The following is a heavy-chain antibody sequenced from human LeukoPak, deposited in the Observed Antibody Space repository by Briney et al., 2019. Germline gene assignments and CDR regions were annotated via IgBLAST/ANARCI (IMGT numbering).Heavy chain of an antibody. V-gene: IGHV3-30*02. CDR1: GFTFSSYG. Sequence: GGSLRLSCAASGFTFSSYGMHWVRQAPGKGLEWVAFIRYDGSNKYYADSVKGRFTISRDNSKNTLYLQMNSLRAEDTAVYYCARNMAVAGGDYYYYYGMDVWGQGTTVTVSS. CDR3: ARNMAVAGGDYYYYYGMDV. D-gene: IGHD6-19*01. J-gene: IGHJ6*02. CDR2: IRYDGSNK.